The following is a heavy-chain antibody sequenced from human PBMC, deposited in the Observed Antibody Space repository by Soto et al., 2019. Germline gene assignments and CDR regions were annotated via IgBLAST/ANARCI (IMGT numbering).Heavy chain of an antibody. V-gene: IGHV3-64*01. D-gene: IGHD7-27*01. CDR3: ARALGYAFDI. J-gene: IGHJ3*02. Sequence: EVQLVESGGGLVQPGGSLRLSCAASGFTFSSYAMHWVRQAPGKGLEYVSAISSNGGSTYYANSVKGRFTISRDNSKNTLYLQMGSLRAEDMAVYNCARALGYAFDIWGQGTMVTVSS. CDR2: ISSNGGST. CDR1: GFTFSSYA.